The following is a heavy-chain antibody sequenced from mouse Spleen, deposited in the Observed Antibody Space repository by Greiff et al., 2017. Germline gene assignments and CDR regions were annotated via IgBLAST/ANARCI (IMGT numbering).Heavy chain of an antibody. V-gene: IGHV1-55*01. J-gene: IGHJ2*01. Sequence: QVHVKQPGAELVKPGASVKMSCTASGYTFTSYWITWVKQRLGQGLEWIGDIYPGSGSTNYNEKFKSKATLTVDTSSSTAYMQLSSLTSEDSAVYYCARKGADYWGQGTTLTVSS. CDR2: IYPGSGST. CDR3: ARKGADY. CDR1: GYTFTSYW.